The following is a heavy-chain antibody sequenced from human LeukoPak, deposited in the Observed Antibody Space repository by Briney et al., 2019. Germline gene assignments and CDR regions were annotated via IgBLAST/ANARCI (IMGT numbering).Heavy chain of an antibody. CDR3: AGMYYYDSSGYYFDY. D-gene: IGHD3-22*01. CDR1: GFTVSSNY. V-gene: IGHV3-66*01. Sequence: GGSLRLSCAASGFTVSSNYMSWVRQAPGKGLEWVSVIYSGGSTYYADSVKGRFTISRDNSKNTLYLQMNSLRAEDTAVYYCAGMYYYDSSGYYFDYWGQGTLVTVSS. J-gene: IGHJ4*02. CDR2: IYSGGST.